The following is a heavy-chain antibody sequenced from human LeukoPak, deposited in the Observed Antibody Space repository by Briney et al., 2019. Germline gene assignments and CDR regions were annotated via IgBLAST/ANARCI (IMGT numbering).Heavy chain of an antibody. CDR1: GFTFSTSS. V-gene: IGHV3-48*01. Sequence: PGGSLRLSCVASGFTFSTSSVNWVRQAPGKGLEWISYINSASATFYYADSVKGRFIISRDNAKNLLFLQMNNLRAEDSAMYYCARDVGFVVVPAVFDSWGQGTLVTVSS. CDR3: ARDVGFVVVPAVFDS. J-gene: IGHJ4*02. CDR2: INSASATF. D-gene: IGHD2-2*01.